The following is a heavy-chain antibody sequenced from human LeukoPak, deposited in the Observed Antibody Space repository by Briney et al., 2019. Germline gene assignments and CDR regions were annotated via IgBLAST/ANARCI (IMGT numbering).Heavy chain of an antibody. CDR2: IIPTFTTA. D-gene: IGHD6-13*01. V-gene: IGHV1-69*13. CDR3: ARDLGAASYYYYGMDV. CDR1: GGTFSSYA. J-gene: IGHJ6*02. Sequence: VASVKVSCKASGGTFSSYAISWVRQAPGQGLEWMGSIIPTFTTANYAQKFQGRVTITADESTSTAYMELSSLRSEDTAVYYCARDLGAASYYYYGMDVWGQGTTVTVSS.